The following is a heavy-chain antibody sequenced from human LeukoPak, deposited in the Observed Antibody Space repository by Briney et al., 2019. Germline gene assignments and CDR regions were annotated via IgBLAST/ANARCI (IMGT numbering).Heavy chain of an antibody. D-gene: IGHD1-26*01. CDR3: ARVRPGGWEPIDY. CDR1: GGSISSYY. CDR2: IYYSGST. V-gene: IGHV4-59*01. J-gene: IGHJ4*02. Sequence: PSETLSLTCTVSGGSISSYYWSWIRQPPGKGLEWIGYIYYSGSTNYNPSLKSRVTLSVDTSKNQFSLKLSSVTAADTAVYYCARVRPGGWEPIDYWGQGTLVTVSS.